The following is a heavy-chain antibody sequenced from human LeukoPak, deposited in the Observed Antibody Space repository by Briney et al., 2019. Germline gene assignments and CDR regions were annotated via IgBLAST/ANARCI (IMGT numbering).Heavy chain of an antibody. CDR2: IYHSGST. J-gene: IGHJ4*02. D-gene: IGHD3-10*01. CDR1: GGSISSGGYY. V-gene: IGHV4-31*03. Sequence: PSETLSFTCKVSGGSISSGGYYWSWIRQHPGKGLEWIGDIYHSGSTYYNPSLKSRVTISVDTSKNHFSLKLSSVTAADTAVYFCARAEDYGSGSYFDYWGQGTLVTVSS. CDR3: ARAEDYGSGSYFDY.